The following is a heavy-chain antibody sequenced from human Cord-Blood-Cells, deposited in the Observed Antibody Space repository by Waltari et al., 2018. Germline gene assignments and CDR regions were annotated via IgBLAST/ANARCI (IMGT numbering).Heavy chain of an antibody. J-gene: IGHJ4*02. D-gene: IGHD3-3*01. V-gene: IGHV4-34*01. CDR1: GGSFSGYY. CDR3: ARQRSDFWSGYFPYYFDY. CDR2: INHSGST. Sequence: QVQLQQWGAGLLKPSETLSLTCAVYGGSFSGYYWNWIRQPPGKGLEWIGEINHSGSTNYNPSLKSRVTISVDTSKNQFSLKLSSVTAADTAVYYCARQRSDFWSGYFPYYFDYWGQGTLVTVSS.